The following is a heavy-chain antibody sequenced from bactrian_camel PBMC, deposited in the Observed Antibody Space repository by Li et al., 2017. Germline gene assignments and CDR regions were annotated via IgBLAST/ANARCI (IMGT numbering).Heavy chain of an antibody. CDR3: VRELKSYSY. J-gene: IGHJ4*01. V-gene: IGHV3S40*01. Sequence: VQLVESGGGSVQAGESLRLACEVSGFPIDRSCVGWFRQAAGKEREWIASIYRPGGNTFAADSVKGRFTISQDNAKNTVYLQMRSLKPEDTAMYYCVRELKSYSYWGQGTQVTVS. CDR2: IYRPGGNT. D-gene: IGHD2*01. CDR1: GFPIDRSC.